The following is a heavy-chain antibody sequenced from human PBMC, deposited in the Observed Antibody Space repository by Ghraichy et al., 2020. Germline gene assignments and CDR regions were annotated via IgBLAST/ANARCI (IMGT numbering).Heavy chain of an antibody. CDR2: IKQDGSEK. V-gene: IGHV3-7*03. CDR3: AREEGPTERDVTGSACDV. D-gene: IGHD1-14*01. J-gene: IGHJ3*01. CDR1: GFTFRSNYY. Sequence: GGSLRLSCVASGFTFRSNYYMTWVRQAPGKGLERVANIKQDGSEKFYVDSVKGRFTISRDNAKNSLYLQRNSLRAEDTAVYYCAREEGPTERDVTGSACDVLGQGTMVTVSS.